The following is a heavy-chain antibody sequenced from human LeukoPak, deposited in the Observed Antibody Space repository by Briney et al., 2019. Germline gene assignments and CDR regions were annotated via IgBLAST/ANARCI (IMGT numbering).Heavy chain of an antibody. CDR2: IISNGGST. V-gene: IGHV3-64*02. CDR3: ARVTKGATIANYYYYYMDV. Sequence: GGSLRLSCAASGFTFSSYTMHWVRQAPGKGLEYVSAIISNGGSTHYADSVKGRFTISRDNSKNTLFLQMGSLRAEDMAVYYCARVTKGATIANYYYYYMDVWGTGTTVTVSS. J-gene: IGHJ6*03. CDR1: GFTFSSYT. D-gene: IGHD3-3*01.